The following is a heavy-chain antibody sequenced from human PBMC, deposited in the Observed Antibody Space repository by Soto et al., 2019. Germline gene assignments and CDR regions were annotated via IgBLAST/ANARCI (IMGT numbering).Heavy chain of an antibody. D-gene: IGHD2-2*01. V-gene: IGHV1-69*12. CDR3: ARPQGDCISTSCAFDI. CDR1: GGTFSSYA. Sequence: QVQLVQSGAEVKKPGSSVKVSCKASGGTFSSYAISWVRQAPGQGLEWMGGIIPIFGRENYAQKIQGRVTITEDESTSTAYMELSSLRSEDTAVYYCARPQGDCISTSCAFDIWGEGTMVTVSS. CDR2: IIPIFGRE. J-gene: IGHJ3*02.